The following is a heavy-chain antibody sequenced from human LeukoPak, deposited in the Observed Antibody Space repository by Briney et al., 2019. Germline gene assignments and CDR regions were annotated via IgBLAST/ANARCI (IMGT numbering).Heavy chain of an antibody. Sequence: ASVKLSCKASGYTFTSYGISWVRQAPGQGLEWMGWISAYNGNTNYAQKVQGRVTMTTDTSTSTAYMELRSLRSGDTAVYYCARTYSSSSIGYYYYMDVWGKGTTVTVSS. CDR1: GYTFTSYG. CDR2: ISAYNGNT. D-gene: IGHD6-13*01. CDR3: ARTYSSSSIGYYYYMDV. J-gene: IGHJ6*03. V-gene: IGHV1-18*01.